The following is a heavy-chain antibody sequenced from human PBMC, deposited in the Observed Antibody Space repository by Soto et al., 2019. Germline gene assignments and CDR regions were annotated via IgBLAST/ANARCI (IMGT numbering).Heavy chain of an antibody. V-gene: IGHV4-61*01. Sequence: QVQLQESGPGLVKPSETLSLTCSVSGGSVSSGSYHWSWIRQPPGKGLEWIGFKPYTGCPDYTPSLKSRVVISIDRSKNQFSLKLSSVTAADTAVYFCARVGWGGDSWGQGTLVTVSS. D-gene: IGHD7-27*01. CDR3: ARVGWGGDS. J-gene: IGHJ4*02. CDR2: KPYTGCP. CDR1: GGSVSSGSYH.